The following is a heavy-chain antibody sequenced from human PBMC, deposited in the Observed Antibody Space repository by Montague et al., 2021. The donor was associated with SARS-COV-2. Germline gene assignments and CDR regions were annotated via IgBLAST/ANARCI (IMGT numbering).Heavy chain of an antibody. V-gene: IGHV4-39*01. CDR2: IYYSGST. CDR1: GGSISSSSYY. CDR3: ARQPTRGITIFGVVTDYGMDV. J-gene: IGHJ6*02. D-gene: IGHD3-3*01. Sequence: SETLSLTCTVSGGSISSSSYYWGWIRQPPGKGLEWIGYIYYSGSTXYNPSLKSRVTISVDTSKNQFSLKLSSVTAASTAAYYCARQPTRGITIFGVVTDYGMDVWGQGTTVTVSS.